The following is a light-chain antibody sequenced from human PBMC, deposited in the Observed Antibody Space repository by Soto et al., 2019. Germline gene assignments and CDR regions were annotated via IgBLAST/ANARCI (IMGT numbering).Light chain of an antibody. J-gene: IGKJ1*01. CDR3: QQYGSSPPQT. CDR1: QSVSSSY. CDR2: GAS. Sequence: EIVLTQYPGTLSLSPGERATLSCRASQSVSSSYLAWYQQKPGQAPRLLIYGASSRATGIPDRFSGSGSGTDFTLTISRLEPEDFAVYYCQQYGSSPPQTFGQGTKVDIK. V-gene: IGKV3-20*01.